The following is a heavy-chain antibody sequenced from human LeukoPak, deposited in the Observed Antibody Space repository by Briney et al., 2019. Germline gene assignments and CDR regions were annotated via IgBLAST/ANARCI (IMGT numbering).Heavy chain of an antibody. D-gene: IGHD2-2*01. CDR2: INPSGGST. CDR3: ARDHYCSSTSCYYRVEAYFDY. Sequence: ASVKVSCKASGYTFTSYYMHWVRQAPGQGLEWMGIINPSGGSTSYAQKFQGGVTMTRDTSTSTVYMELSSLRSEDTAVYYCARDHYCSSTSCYYRVEAYFDYWGQGTLVTASS. CDR1: GYTFTSYY. V-gene: IGHV1-46*01. J-gene: IGHJ4*02.